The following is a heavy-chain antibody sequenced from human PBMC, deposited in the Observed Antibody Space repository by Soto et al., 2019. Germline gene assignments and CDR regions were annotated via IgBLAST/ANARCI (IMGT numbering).Heavy chain of an antibody. CDR3: ARDRAAPYSISWYHYFDY. CDR2: INHSGST. CDR1: GGSFSGYY. Sequence: QVQLQQWGAGLLKPSETLSLTSAVYGGSFSGYYWSWIRQPPGKGLEWIGEINHSGSTNYNPSLKGRVTIAVDTSKNLLSLKLSSVTAADTAVYYCARDRAAPYSISWYHYFDYWGQGTLVTVSS. V-gene: IGHV4-34*01. D-gene: IGHD6-13*01. J-gene: IGHJ4*02.